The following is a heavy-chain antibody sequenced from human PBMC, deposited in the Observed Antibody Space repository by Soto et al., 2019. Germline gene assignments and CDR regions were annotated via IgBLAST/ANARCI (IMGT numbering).Heavy chain of an antibody. D-gene: IGHD5-12*01. CDR1: GGTFSRYA. CDR3: ARGGARWLQFDY. J-gene: IGHJ4*02. Sequence: QVQLVQSGAEVKKPGSSVKVSCKASGGTFSRYAISWVRQAPGQGLEWMGGIIPIFGSANYAQKIQNRVTITADESTSTAYMELSSLRSEDTAVYYCARGGARWLQFDYWGQGTLVTVSS. V-gene: IGHV1-69*12. CDR2: IIPIFGSA.